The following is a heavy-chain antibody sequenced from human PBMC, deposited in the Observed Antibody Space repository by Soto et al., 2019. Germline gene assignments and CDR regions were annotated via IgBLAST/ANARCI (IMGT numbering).Heavy chain of an antibody. CDR1: GGSFSGYY. Sequence: SETLSLTCAVYGGSFSGYYWSWIRQPPGKGLEWIGEINHSGSTNYNPSLKSRVTISVDTSKNQFSLKLSSVTAADTAVYYCVRGSMELAIAGNHAFDIWGQGTMVTVSS. CDR2: INHSGST. J-gene: IGHJ3*02. V-gene: IGHV4-34*01. D-gene: IGHD1-7*01. CDR3: VRGSMELAIAGNHAFDI.